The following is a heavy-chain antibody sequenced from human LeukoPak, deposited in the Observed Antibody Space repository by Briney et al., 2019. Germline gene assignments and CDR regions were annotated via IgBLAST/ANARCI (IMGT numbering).Heavy chain of an antibody. CDR2: IFHSGSA. CDR3: ARHSNRSYYGSGSPPFDY. D-gene: IGHD3-10*01. Sequence: PSETLSLTCTVSGDSISSGSYSLNWIRQPPGKGLEWIGYIFHSGSAYYNPSLKSRVTMSVDRSKNHFSLKLSSVTAADTAVYYCARHSNRSYYGSGSPPFDYWGQGTLVTVSS. CDR1: GDSISSGSYS. J-gene: IGHJ4*02. V-gene: IGHV4-30-2*01.